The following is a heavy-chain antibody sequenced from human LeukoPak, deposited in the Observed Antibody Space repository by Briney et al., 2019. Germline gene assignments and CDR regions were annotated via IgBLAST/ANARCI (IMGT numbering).Heavy chain of an antibody. CDR1: GGSFSGYY. Sequence: SETLSLTCAVYGGSFSGYYWSWIRQPPGKGLEWIGSIYHSGSTYYNPSLKSRVTISVDTSKNQFSLKLSSVTAADTAVYYCARDGGRTSSDAVEIWGQGTMVTVSS. J-gene: IGHJ3*02. D-gene: IGHD2-2*01. CDR3: ARDGGRTSSDAVEI. V-gene: IGHV4-34*01. CDR2: IYHSGST.